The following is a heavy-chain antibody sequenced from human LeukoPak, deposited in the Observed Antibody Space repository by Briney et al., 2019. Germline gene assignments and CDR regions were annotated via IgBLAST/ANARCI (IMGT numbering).Heavy chain of an antibody. D-gene: IGHD1-26*01. CDR2: VYHTGGT. CDR3: AREEGATQDAS. Sequence: PSETLSLTCTVSGFSISSGYYWAWIRQPPGKGLEWIGSVYHTGGTYYNPSLKSRVTISVDTSRNQFSLRLSSVTAADTAVYYCAREEGATQDASWGQGTLVLVSS. J-gene: IGHJ4*02. V-gene: IGHV4-38-2*02. CDR1: GFSISSGYY.